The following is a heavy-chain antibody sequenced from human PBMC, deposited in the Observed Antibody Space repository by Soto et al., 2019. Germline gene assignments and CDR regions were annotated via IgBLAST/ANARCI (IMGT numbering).Heavy chain of an antibody. V-gene: IGHV3-23*01. CDR3: AKVAYYYYSSRYYYDAFDI. CDR1: GFTFSSYA. D-gene: IGHD3-22*01. J-gene: IGHJ3*02. Sequence: PVGSLRLSCAASGFTFSSYAMSWVRQAPGKGLEWVSAISGSGGSTYYADSVKGRFTISRDNSKNTLYLQMNSLRAEDTAVYYCAKVAYYYYSSRYYYDAFDIWGQGTMVTV. CDR2: ISGSGGST.